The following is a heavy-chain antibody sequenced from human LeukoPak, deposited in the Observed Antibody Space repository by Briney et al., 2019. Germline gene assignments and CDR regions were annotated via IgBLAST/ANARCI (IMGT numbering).Heavy chain of an antibody. J-gene: IGHJ5*02. V-gene: IGHV3-21*01. CDR3: ARGCGSESYYSSWFDP. D-gene: IGHD3-10*01. CDR1: GFTFSSYS. CDR2: ISSSSSYI. Sequence: GGSLRLSCAASGFTFSSYSMNWVRQAPGKGLEWVSSISSSSSYIYYADSVKGRFTISRDNAKNSLYLQMNSLRAEDTAVYYCARGCGSESYYSSWFDPWGQGTLVTVSS.